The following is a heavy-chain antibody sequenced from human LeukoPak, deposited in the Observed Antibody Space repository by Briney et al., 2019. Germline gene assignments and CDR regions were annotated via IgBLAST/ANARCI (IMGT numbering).Heavy chain of an antibody. V-gene: IGHV4-34*01. D-gene: IGHD4-17*01. CDR3: ARGNGDPHFDY. J-gene: IGHJ4*02. CDR2: INHSGST. CDR1: GGSSSGYY. Sequence: TSETLSLTCAVYGGSSSGYYWSWIRQPPGKGLEWIGEINHSGSTNYNPSLKSRVTISVDTSKNQFSLKLSSVTAADTAVYYCARGNGDPHFDYWGQGTLVTVSS.